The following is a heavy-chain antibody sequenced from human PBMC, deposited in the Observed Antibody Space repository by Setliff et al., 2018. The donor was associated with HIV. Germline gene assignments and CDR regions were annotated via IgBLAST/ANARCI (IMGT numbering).Heavy chain of an antibody. Sequence: PGGSLRLSCEASGLTLRNAWMKWIRQAPGKGLEWLSYISSSSDSPTKYADSVQGRFTISRDNAKNPLYLQMNSLRVEDTAVYYCVGSPAEAASAAWDEAFDIWGQGTLVTVSS. CDR3: VGSPAEAASAAWDEAFDI. D-gene: IGHD1-26*01. J-gene: IGHJ3*02. CDR1: GLTLRNAW. V-gene: IGHV3-11*06. CDR2: ISSSSDSPT.